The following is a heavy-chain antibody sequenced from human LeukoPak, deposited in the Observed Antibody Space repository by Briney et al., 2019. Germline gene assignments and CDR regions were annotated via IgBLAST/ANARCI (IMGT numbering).Heavy chain of an antibody. CDR3: ATEGEEWTNFDY. CDR1: GLTFSTTG. CDR2: ISPDGSTT. V-gene: IGHV3-30*04. D-gene: IGHD3-3*01. Sequence: GGSLRLSCAVSGLTFSTTGLHWVRQAQGKGMEWVAMISPDGSTTFYTDSMKGRLTIPRDNSNNTLYLQMNSLRLEDTALYYCATEGEEWTNFDYWGQGTLVTVSS. J-gene: IGHJ4*02.